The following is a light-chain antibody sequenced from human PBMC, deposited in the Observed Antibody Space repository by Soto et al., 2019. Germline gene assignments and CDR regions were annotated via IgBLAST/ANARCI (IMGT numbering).Light chain of an antibody. Sequence: EIVLTQSPATLSLSPGERATLSCRASQSVSSYLAWYQQKPGQAPRLLIYDASSRVTGIPASFSGSGSGTDFTLTISSLEPEDFAVYYCQQGSNWPQITFGQGTRLEIK. J-gene: IGKJ5*01. V-gene: IGKV3-11*01. CDR3: QQGSNWPQIT. CDR1: QSVSSY. CDR2: DAS.